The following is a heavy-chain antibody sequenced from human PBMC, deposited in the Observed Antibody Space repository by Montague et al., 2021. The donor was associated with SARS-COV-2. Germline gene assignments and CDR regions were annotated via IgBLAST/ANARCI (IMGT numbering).Heavy chain of an antibody. CDR3: VRDQGRSNWNYPDY. V-gene: IGHV4-39*07. J-gene: IGHJ4*02. D-gene: IGHD1-20*01. CDR1: GGSISSSSNY. CDR2: IYYSGST. Sequence: SETRSLTCTVSGGSISSSSNYWGWIRQPPGKGLEWIGSIYYSGSTYYNSSLKSRVTISVDTSKNQFSLKLSSVAAADTAVYYCVRDQGRSNWNYPDYWGQGTLVTVSS.